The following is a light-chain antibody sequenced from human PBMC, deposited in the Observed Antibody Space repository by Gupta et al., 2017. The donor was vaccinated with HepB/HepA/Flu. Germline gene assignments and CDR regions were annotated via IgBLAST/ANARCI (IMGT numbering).Light chain of an antibody. CDR2: DVI. J-gene: IGLJ1*01. CDR1: STDVGNYNY. CDR3: CSYAGTYTYV. V-gene: IGLV2-11*01. Sequence: QSALTQPRSVSGSPGQSVTISCTGTSTDVGNYNYVSWYQQHPGKAPKLMIYDVIKRPSGVPDRFSGSKSGNTASLTISGLQAEDKADYYCCSYAGTYTYVFGNGTKVTVL.